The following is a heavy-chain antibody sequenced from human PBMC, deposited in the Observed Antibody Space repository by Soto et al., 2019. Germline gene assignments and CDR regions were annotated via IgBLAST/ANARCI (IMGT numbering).Heavy chain of an antibody. V-gene: IGHV3-23*01. CDR2: ISGSGGST. D-gene: IGHD6-6*01. Sequence: EVQLLESGGGLVQPGGSLRLSCAASGFTFSSYAMSWVRQAPGKGPEWVSAISGSGGSTYYADSVKGRFTISRDNSKNTLYLQMNSLRAEDTAVYYCANDMDSSSSFDQTTPKTYYYYGMDVWGQGTTVTVSS. CDR1: GFTFSSYA. J-gene: IGHJ6*02. CDR3: ANDMDSSSSFDQTTPKTYYYYGMDV.